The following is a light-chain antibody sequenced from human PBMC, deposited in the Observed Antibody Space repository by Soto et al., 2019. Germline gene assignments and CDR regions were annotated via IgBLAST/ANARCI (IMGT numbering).Light chain of an antibody. Sequence: QSVLTQPPSVSGAPGQRVTISCTGSSSNIGAGYDVHWYQQLPGTAPKLLIYGNSNRPSGVPDRFSGSKSGTSASLAITGLQAEDESAYDCQSYDSSVSKVVFGGGTKVTVL. V-gene: IGLV1-40*01. CDR3: QSYDSSVSKVV. J-gene: IGLJ2*01. CDR1: SSNIGAGYD. CDR2: GNS.